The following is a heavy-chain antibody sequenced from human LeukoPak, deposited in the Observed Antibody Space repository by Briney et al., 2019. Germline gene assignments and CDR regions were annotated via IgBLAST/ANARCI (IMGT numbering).Heavy chain of an antibody. J-gene: IGHJ6*02. CDR3: ARSDIVVVPAANNYYYYYGMDV. Sequence: SETLSLTCTVSGGSISSSSYYWGWIRQPPGKGLEWIGYIYYSGSTNYNPSLKSRVTISVDTSKNQFSLKLSSVTTADTAVYYCARSDIVVVPAANNYYYYYGMDVWGQGTTVTVSS. CDR2: IYYSGST. D-gene: IGHD2-2*01. CDR1: GGSISSSSYY. V-gene: IGHV4-61*05.